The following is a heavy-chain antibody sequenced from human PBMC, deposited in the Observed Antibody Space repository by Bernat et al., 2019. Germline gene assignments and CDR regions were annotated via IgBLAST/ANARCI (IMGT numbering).Heavy chain of an antibody. CDR2: IYRGGRI. CDR1: GFSVSNNY. CDR3: AGDPTSVRMTTP. Sequence: EMQLVESGGGFVQPGGSLRLSCAVSGFSVSNNYLSWVRQVPGKGLEWASQIYRGGRIEYGASVRGRFTISRDNSKNTLYLQMNSLRGEDTAVYYCAGDPTSVRMTTPWGQGTLVTVSS. D-gene: IGHD4-17*01. V-gene: IGHV3-53*04. J-gene: IGHJ4*02.